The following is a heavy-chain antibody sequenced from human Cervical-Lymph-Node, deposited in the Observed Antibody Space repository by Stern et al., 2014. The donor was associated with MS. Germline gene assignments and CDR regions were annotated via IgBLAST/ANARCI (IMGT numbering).Heavy chain of an antibody. D-gene: IGHD3-16*01. CDR3: ARSIMDAFDI. Sequence: QVQLVESGPGLVTPSETLSLTCTVSGGSISSYYWSWIRQPPGKGLEWIGYIYYSGSTNYNPSLKSRVTISVDTSKNQFSLKLSSVTAADTAVYYCARSIMDAFDIWGQGTMVTVSS. V-gene: IGHV4-59*01. CDR1: GGSISSYY. CDR2: IYYSGST. J-gene: IGHJ3*02.